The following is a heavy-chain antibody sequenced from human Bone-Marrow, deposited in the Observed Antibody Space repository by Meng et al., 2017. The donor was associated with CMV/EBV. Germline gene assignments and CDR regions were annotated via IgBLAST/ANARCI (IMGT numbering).Heavy chain of an antibody. CDR2: MSWNSGSI. CDR3: AKGGGINWNCVGYGMDV. V-gene: IGHV3-9*01. Sequence: GGSLRLSCAASGFTFDDYAMHWVRQAPGKGLEWVSGMSWNSGSIGYADSVKGRFTISRDNAKNTLYLQMNSLRAEDTTLYYCAKGGGINWNCVGYGMDVWGQGTTVTVSS. J-gene: IGHJ6*02. D-gene: IGHD1-7*01. CDR1: GFTFDDYA.